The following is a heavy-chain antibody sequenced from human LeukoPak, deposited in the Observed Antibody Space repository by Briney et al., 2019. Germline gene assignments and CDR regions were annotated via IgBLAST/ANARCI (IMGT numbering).Heavy chain of an antibody. Sequence: SQTLSLTCTVSGGSVSSVNYYWSWFRQAAGKGLEWIGRIYSSGSANYNPSLKSRVTISVDTSQNQFSLKLNSVTAADTAVYYCARESALYTTINLYYFDYWGQGTLVTVSS. V-gene: IGHV4-61*02. CDR3: ARESALYTTINLYYFDY. CDR2: IYSSGSA. CDR1: GGSVSSVNYY. J-gene: IGHJ4*02. D-gene: IGHD1-1*01.